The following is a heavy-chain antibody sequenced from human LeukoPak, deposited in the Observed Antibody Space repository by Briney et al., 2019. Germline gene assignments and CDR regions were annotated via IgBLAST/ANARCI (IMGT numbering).Heavy chain of an antibody. D-gene: IGHD6-19*01. CDR3: ASSSGWYGTQLGY. V-gene: IGHV4-34*01. CDR1: GGSFSGYY. Sequence: PSETLSPTCAVYGGSFSGYYWSWIRQPPGKGLEWIGEVNHSGSTNYNPSLKSRVTISVDTSKNQFSLKLSSVTAADTAVYYCASSSGWYGTQLGYWGQGTLVTVPS. J-gene: IGHJ4*02. CDR2: VNHSGST.